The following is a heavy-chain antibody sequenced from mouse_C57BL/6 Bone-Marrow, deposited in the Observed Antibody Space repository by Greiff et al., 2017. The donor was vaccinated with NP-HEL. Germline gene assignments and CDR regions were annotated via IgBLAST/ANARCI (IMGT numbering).Heavy chain of an antibody. Sequence: VQLHQSGAELVRPGASVTLSCKASGYTFPAYEMHWVKQTPVHGLEWIGAIDPETGGTAYNQKFKGKAILTAYKSSSPAYMELRSLTSEDSAVYYCTRGSSHYYAMDYWGQGTSATVSS. CDR1: GYTFPAYE. D-gene: IGHD1-1*01. J-gene: IGHJ4*01. CDR3: TRGSSHYYAMDY. CDR2: IDPETGGT. V-gene: IGHV1-15*01.